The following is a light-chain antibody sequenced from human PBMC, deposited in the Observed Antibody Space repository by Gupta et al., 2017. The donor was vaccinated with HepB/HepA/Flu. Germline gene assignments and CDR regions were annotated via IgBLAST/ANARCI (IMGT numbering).Light chain of an antibody. J-gene: IGLJ2*01. CDR2: GNI. CDR1: TSNIGTRYD. Sequence: QSVLTQPPSVSGAPGQTVTISCTGSTSNIGTRYDVHWYQFRPGTAPKLLIYGNINRPSGVPDRFSGSKSGTSASLTITGLQAEDEADYFCQSYDYSLSEVFDGGTKLTVL. V-gene: IGLV1-40*01. CDR3: QSYDYSLSEV.